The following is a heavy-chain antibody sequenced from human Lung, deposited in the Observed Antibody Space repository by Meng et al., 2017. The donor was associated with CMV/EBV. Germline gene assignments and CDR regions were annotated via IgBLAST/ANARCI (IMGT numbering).Heavy chain of an antibody. D-gene: IGHD2-2*02. CDR1: GYTFTGYY. V-gene: IGHV1-69*05. J-gene: IGHJ6*02. Sequence: SVXVSXKASGYTFTGYYMHWVRQAPGQGLEWMGWINPFFDTTNYAQKFQGRVTITTDESTSTAYMELSSLRSEDTAVYYCARDRTGDCSSTSCYNYYYYYGMDVXGQGXTVTVSS. CDR2: INPFFDTT. CDR3: ARDRTGDCSSTSCYNYYYYYGMDV.